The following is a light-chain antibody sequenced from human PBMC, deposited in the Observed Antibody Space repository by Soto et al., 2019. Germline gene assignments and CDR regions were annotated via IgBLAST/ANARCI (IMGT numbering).Light chain of an antibody. Sequence: EIVLTQSPGTLSLSPGERATLSCRASQSVSSSYLAWYQQKPGQAPRLLIYGASSRATGIPDRFSGSGSVTDFTRTISRLEPEDVAVYCCQQYGSSPRTFGQGTKLEIK. V-gene: IGKV3-20*01. J-gene: IGKJ2*01. CDR3: QQYGSSPRT. CDR1: QSVSSSY. CDR2: GAS.